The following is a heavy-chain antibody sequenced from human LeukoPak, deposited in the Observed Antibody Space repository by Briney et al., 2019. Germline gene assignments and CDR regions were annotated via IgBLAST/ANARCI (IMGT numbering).Heavy chain of an antibody. CDR1: GFTFSSYA. CDR3: ASSGYSYGYFDY. V-gene: IGHV3-30-3*01. J-gene: IGHJ4*02. CDR2: ISYDGSNK. D-gene: IGHD5-18*01. Sequence: PGRSLRLSCAASGFTFSSYAMHWVRQAPGKGLEWVAVISYDGSNKYYADSVKGRFTISRDNSKNTLYLQMNSLRAEGTAVYYCASSGYSYGYFDYWGQGTLVTVSS.